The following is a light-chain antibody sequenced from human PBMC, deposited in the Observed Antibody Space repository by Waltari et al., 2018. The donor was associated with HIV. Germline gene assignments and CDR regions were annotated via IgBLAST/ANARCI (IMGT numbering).Light chain of an antibody. J-gene: IGKJ2*01. Sequence: DIQLTQSPSFLSASIGDRLTITCRASEDINEFLAWYQQKPGVAPKLLIYAASTLEDEVPSRFSGSGSGTDFTLTISSLQPEDFATYFCQQLNTYPPDTFGPGTRLEI. CDR2: AAS. CDR1: EDINEF. CDR3: QQLNTYPPDT. V-gene: IGKV1-9*01.